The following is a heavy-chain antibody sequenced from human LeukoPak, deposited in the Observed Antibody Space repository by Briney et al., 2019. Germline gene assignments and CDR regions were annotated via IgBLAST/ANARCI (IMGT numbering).Heavy chain of an antibody. Sequence: SETLSLTCTVSGGSISSSSYYWGWIRQPPGKGLEWIGSINYSGSTYYNPSLKSRVTISVDTSKNQFSLKLSSVTAADTAVYYCAREPGSRIAAAGTGYWGQGTLVTVSS. V-gene: IGHV4-39*07. CDR1: GGSISSSSYY. D-gene: IGHD6-13*01. CDR3: AREPGSRIAAAGTGY. J-gene: IGHJ4*02. CDR2: INYSGST.